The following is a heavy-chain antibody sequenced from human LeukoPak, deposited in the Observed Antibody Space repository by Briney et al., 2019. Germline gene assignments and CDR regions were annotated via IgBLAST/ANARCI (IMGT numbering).Heavy chain of an antibody. Sequence: GRSLRLSCAASGFTFSSYGMHWVRQAPGKGLEWVAVISYDGSNKYYADSVKGRFTISRDNSKNTLYLQMNSLRAEDTAVYYCAKDSYAPGVVVWGQGTTVTVSS. CDR3: AKDSYAPGVVV. J-gene: IGHJ6*02. D-gene: IGHD2-2*01. V-gene: IGHV3-30*18. CDR2: ISYDGSNK. CDR1: GFTFSSYG.